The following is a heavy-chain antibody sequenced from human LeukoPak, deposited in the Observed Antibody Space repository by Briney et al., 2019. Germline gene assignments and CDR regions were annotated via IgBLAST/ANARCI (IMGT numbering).Heavy chain of an antibody. V-gene: IGHV3-48*04. CDR1: GFTFSSYS. CDR3: AKERGNYFDY. Sequence: GGSLRLSCAASGFTFSSYSMNWVRQAPGKGLEWVSYISSSSDTIYYADSVKGRFTISRDNAKNSLDLQMSGLRAEDTAVYYCAKERGNYFDYWGQGTLVTVSS. CDR2: ISSSSDTI. D-gene: IGHD3-10*01. J-gene: IGHJ4*02.